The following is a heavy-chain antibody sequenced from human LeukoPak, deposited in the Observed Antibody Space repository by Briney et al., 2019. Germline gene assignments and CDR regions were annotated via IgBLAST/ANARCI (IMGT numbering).Heavy chain of an antibody. CDR2: ISGSGGST. Sequence: GGSLRLSCAASGFTFSSYAISWVRQAPGKGPEWVSAISGSGGSTYYADSVKGRFTISRDNSKNTLYLQMNSLRAEDTAVYYCAKVGGYSYGSEGNWFDPWGQGTLVTVSS. D-gene: IGHD5-18*01. J-gene: IGHJ5*02. CDR3: AKVGGYSYGSEGNWFDP. CDR1: GFTFSSYA. V-gene: IGHV3-23*01.